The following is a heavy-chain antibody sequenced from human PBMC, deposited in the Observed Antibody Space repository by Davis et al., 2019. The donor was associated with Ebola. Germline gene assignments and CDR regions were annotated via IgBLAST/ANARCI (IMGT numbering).Heavy chain of an antibody. J-gene: IGHJ5*02. D-gene: IGHD6-13*01. CDR2: INAGNGNT. CDR3: ARGPGYSSSWSLSWFDP. Sequence: AASVKVSCKASGYTFTSYAMHWVRQAPGQRLEWMGWINAGNGNTKYSQKFQGRVTITRDTSASTAYMELSSLRSEDTAVYYCARGPGYSSSWSLSWFDPWGQGTLVIVSS. V-gene: IGHV1-3*01. CDR1: GYTFTSYA.